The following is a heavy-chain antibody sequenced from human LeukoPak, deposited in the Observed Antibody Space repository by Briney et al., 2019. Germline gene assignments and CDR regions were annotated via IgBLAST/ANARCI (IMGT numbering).Heavy chain of an antibody. D-gene: IGHD2-8*01. V-gene: IGHV1-2*02. Sequence: ASVKVSCKASGYTFTGYYMHWVRQAPGQGLEWMGWINPNSGGTNYAQKFQGRVTMTRDTSISTAYMGLSRLRSDDTAVYYCARTVHATTYYYYGMDVWGQGTTVTVSS. J-gene: IGHJ6*02. CDR2: INPNSGGT. CDR1: GYTFTGYY. CDR3: ARTVHATTYYYYGMDV.